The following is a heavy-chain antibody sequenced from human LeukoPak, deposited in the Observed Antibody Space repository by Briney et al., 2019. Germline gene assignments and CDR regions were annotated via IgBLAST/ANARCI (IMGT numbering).Heavy chain of an antibody. Sequence: GASVKVSCKASGYTFTSYGISWVRQAPGQGLEWMGWISAYNGNTNYAQKLQGRVTITRDTSASTAYMELSSLRSEDTAVYYCARRGLRTYDYWGQGTLVTVSS. D-gene: IGHD4-17*01. V-gene: IGHV1-18*01. CDR2: ISAYNGNT. CDR1: GYTFTSYG. CDR3: ARRGLRTYDY. J-gene: IGHJ4*02.